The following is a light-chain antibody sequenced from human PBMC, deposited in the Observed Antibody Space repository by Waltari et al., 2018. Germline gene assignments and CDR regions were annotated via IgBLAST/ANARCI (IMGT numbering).Light chain of an antibody. CDR2: ELN. J-gene: IGLJ1*01. CDR3: GSYTVTNNLYV. CDR1: GSAVGDFKL. Sequence: QSALTQPPSASGSPGPSVTISCTGTGSAVGDFKLVSWYQQRPGKAPKLLMFELNKRPSGVSSRFSGSKSANAASLTISGLQAEDEGDYYCGSYTVTNNLYVFGTGTKVTVL. V-gene: IGLV2-8*01.